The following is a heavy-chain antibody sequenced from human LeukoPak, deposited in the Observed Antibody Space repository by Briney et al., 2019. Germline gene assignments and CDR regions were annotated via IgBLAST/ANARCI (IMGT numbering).Heavy chain of an antibody. J-gene: IGHJ5*02. CDR1: GFTFSSYD. CDR3: ARAVSYYGSGRDNWFDP. D-gene: IGHD3-10*01. CDR2: IGTAGDT. Sequence: PGGSLRLSCAASGFTFSSYDMHWVRQATGKGLEWVSAIGTAGDTYYPGSVKGRFTISRENAKYSLYLQMNSLRAGDTAVYYCARAVSYYGSGRDNWFDPWGQGTLVTVSS. V-gene: IGHV3-13*01.